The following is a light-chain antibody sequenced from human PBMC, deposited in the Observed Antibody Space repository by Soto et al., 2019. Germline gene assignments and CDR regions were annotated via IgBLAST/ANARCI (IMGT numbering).Light chain of an antibody. CDR1: SSDVGGYKY. CDR2: DVS. V-gene: IGLV2-11*01. CDR3: CSYPGV. Sequence: QSALTQPRSVSGSPGQSVTISCTGTSSDVGGYKYVSWYQQHPGKVPKLMLYDVSKRPSGVPDRFSGFKSGNTAALTISGLQAEDEADYYCCSYPGVFGGGTQLTVL. J-gene: IGLJ2*01.